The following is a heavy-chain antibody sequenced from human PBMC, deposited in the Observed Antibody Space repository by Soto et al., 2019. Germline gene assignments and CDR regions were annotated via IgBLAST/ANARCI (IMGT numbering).Heavy chain of an antibody. J-gene: IGHJ6*02. Sequence: PGGSLRLSCAASGFTFDDYAMHWVRQAPGKGLEWVSLISWDGGSTYYADSVKGRFTISRDNSKNSLYLQMNSLRAEDTALYYCAKDIGLPRFPTGMDVWGQGTTVTVSS. CDR2: ISWDGGST. CDR3: AKDIGLPRFPTGMDV. V-gene: IGHV3-43D*04. CDR1: GFTFDDYA.